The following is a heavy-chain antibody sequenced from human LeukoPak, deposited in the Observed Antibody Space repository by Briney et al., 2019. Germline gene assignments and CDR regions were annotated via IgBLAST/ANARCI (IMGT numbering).Heavy chain of an antibody. J-gene: IGHJ4*02. Sequence: PSETLSLTCTVSGGSISSSSYYWGWIRQPPGKGLEWIGSIYYSGSTYYNPSLKSRVTISVDTSKNQFSLKLSSVTAADTAVYYCARLTPSYSYSSSAVWGQGTLVTVSS. CDR1: GGSISSSSYY. D-gene: IGHD6-6*01. V-gene: IGHV4-39*01. CDR2: IYYSGST. CDR3: ARLTPSYSYSSSAV.